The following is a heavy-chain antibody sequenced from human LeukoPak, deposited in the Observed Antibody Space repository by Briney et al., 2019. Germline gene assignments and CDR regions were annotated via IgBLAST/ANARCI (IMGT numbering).Heavy chain of an antibody. J-gene: IGHJ3*02. CDR3: ARNLDSSGYYPDAFDI. Sequence: ASVKVSXKASGYTFTSYGIIWVRQAPGQGLEWMGWISAYNGNTNYAQNLQGRVTMTTDTSTSTSYMELRSLRSDDTAVYYCARNLDSSGYYPDAFDIRGQGTMVTVSS. V-gene: IGHV1-18*01. CDR1: GYTFTSYG. D-gene: IGHD3-22*01. CDR2: ISAYNGNT.